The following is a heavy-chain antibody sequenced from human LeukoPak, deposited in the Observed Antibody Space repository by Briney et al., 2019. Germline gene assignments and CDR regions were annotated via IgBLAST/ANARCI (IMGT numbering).Heavy chain of an antibody. J-gene: IGHJ4*02. D-gene: IGHD6-13*01. CDR1: GLSVSSNF. CDR2: ISGSGGST. Sequence: GGSLRLSCAATGLSVSSNFMSWVRQAPGKGLEWVSAISGSGGSTYYADSVKGRFTISRDNSKNTLYLQMNSLRAEDTAVYYCAKVFIAAAGYYFDYWGQGTLVTVSS. V-gene: IGHV3-23*01. CDR3: AKVFIAAAGYYFDY.